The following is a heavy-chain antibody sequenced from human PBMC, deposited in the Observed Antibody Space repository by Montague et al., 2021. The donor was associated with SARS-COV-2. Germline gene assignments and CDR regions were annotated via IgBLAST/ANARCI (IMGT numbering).Heavy chain of an antibody. CDR1: GGSIESGNW. V-gene: IGHV4-4*02. J-gene: IGHJ4*02. CDR3: ATQVEMATITGYYFDY. CDR2: ILHTEST. Sequence: SETLSLTCTVSGGSIESGNWWSWVRQTPGKGLEWIGEILHTESTNFNPSLKTRVAIFVDKSRNQFFLKLTALTAADTAVYYCATQVEMATITGYYFDYWGQGILGTVSS. D-gene: IGHD5-24*01.